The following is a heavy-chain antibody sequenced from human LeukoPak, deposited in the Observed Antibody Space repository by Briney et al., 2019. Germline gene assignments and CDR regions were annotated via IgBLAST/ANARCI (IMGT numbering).Heavy chain of an antibody. CDR2: ISGYNGDT. CDR1: GYTFISYG. V-gene: IGHV1-18*01. D-gene: IGHD3-22*01. Sequence: GASVKVSCKASGYTFISYGISWVRQAPGQGLEWMGWISGYNGDTNYAQKLQGRVTMTTDTSTSTAYMEPRSLRSDDTAVYYCARNYYDSSGYYDRPNWFDPWGQGTLVTVSS. CDR3: ARNYYDSSGYYDRPNWFDP. J-gene: IGHJ5*02.